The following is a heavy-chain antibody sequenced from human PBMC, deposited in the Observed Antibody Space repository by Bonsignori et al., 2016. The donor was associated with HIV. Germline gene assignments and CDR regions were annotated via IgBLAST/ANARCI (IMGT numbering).Heavy chain of an antibody. D-gene: IGHD3-22*01. CDR2: INHSGST. J-gene: IGHJ4*02. CDR3: ARGRRDDSSGSRGKAFDY. Sequence: VRQMPGKGLEWIGEINHSGSTNYNPSLKSRVTISVDTSKNQFSLKLSSVTAADTAVYYCARGRRDDSSGSRGKAFDYWGQGTLVTVSS. V-gene: IGHV4-34*01.